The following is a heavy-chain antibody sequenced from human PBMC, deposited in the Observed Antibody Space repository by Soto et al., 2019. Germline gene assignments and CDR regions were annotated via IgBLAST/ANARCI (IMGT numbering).Heavy chain of an antibody. Sequence: GWSLGLSCASSVFTFSSYAMSWGRQAPGKGLEWVSAISGSGGSTYYADSVKGRFTISRDNSKNTLYLQMNSLRAEDTAVYYCAKDRKSRAIAAAAVDYWGQGTLVTVSS. J-gene: IGHJ4*02. V-gene: IGHV3-23*01. CDR2: ISGSGGST. CDR1: VFTFSSYA. CDR3: AKDRKSRAIAAAAVDY. D-gene: IGHD6-13*01.